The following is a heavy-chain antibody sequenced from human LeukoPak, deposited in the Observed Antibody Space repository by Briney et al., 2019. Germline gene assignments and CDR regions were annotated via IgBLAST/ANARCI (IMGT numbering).Heavy chain of an antibody. J-gene: IGHJ4*02. D-gene: IGHD4-11*01. CDR3: ARRLASSSDTFDY. CDR1: GFTSSSYA. V-gene: IGHV4-39*01. CDR2: IYYGGST. Sequence: GSLRLSCAASGFTSSSYAMSWVRQPPGKGLEWIGSIYYGGSTFYNPSLKSRVTISADTSKNQFSLNLSSVTAADTAVYYCARRLASSSDTFDYWGQGTLVTVSS.